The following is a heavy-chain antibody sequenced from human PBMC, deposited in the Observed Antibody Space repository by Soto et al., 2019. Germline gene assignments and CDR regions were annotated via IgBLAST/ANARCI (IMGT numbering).Heavy chain of an antibody. Sequence: SSETLSLTCAVYGGSFSGYYWSWIRQPPGKGLEWIGEINHSGSTNYNPSLKSRVTISVDTSKNQFSLKLSSVTAADTAVYYCASPSIAARRGAFDIWGQGTMVTVSS. J-gene: IGHJ3*02. D-gene: IGHD6-6*01. V-gene: IGHV4-34*01. CDR2: INHSGST. CDR3: ASPSIAARRGAFDI. CDR1: GGSFSGYY.